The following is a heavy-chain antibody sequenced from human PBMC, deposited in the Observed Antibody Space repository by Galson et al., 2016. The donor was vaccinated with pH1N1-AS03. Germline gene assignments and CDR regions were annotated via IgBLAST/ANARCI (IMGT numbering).Heavy chain of an antibody. CDR3: ARGRVFDDSYYGLDV. J-gene: IGHJ6*02. CDR1: GFGFSRSP. V-gene: IGHV3-30*09. Sequence: SLRLSCATSGFGFSRSPMHWVRQAPGKGLEWVSVISFESSNKRYADSVEGRLVISRDNSNNMVYLQMNSLRSEDTAVYYCARGRVFDDSYYGLDVWGQGTTVIVSS. CDR2: ISFESSNK. D-gene: IGHD3-10*02.